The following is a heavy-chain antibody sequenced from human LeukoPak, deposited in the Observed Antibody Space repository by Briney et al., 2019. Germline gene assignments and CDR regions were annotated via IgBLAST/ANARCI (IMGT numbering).Heavy chain of an antibody. V-gene: IGHV1-2*02. J-gene: IGHJ4*02. CDR1: GYTFTDFS. Sequence: ASVKASCKASGYTFTDFSMHWVRQAPGQGLEWMGWINPSSGGTNYAQKFQGRVTMTRDTSISTAYMELNSLRSDDTAVYYCARGLATTGTGFWGQGTLVIVSS. CDR3: ARGLATTGTGF. D-gene: IGHD6-13*01. CDR2: INPSSGGT.